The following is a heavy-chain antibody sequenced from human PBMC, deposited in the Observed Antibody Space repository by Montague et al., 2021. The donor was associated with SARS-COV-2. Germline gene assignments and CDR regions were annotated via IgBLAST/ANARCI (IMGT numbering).Heavy chain of an antibody. CDR2: SYYRSKWYH. D-gene: IGHD2-15*01. CDR1: GDSVSSNTAT. CDR3: ARTTTRMLYPENAFDI. Sequence: CAISGDSVSSNTATWNWIRQSPSRGLEWLGRSYYRSKWYHDYAISLKSRITITPDTSKNQFSLQLSSVAPEDTAVFYCARTTTRMLYPENAFDIWGQGIMVTVSS. V-gene: IGHV6-1*01. J-gene: IGHJ3*02.